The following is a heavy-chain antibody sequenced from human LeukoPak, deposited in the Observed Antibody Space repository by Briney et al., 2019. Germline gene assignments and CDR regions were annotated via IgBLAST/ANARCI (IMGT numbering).Heavy chain of an antibody. CDR3: ARYYYEDFYFDY. D-gene: IGHD3-22*01. CDR2: IRSKAYGGTT. J-gene: IGHJ4*02. Sequence: PGGSLRLSCTGFGFTFRDYAMSWFRQAPGKGLEWVGFIRSKAYGGTTEYAASVKGKFTISRDDSKSIAYLQMNSLKSEDTALYYCARYYYEDFYFDYWGQGTLVTVSS. CDR1: GFTFRDYA. V-gene: IGHV3-49*03.